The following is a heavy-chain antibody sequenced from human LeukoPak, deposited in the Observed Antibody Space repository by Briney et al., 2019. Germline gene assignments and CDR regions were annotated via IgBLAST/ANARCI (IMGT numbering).Heavy chain of an antibody. CDR2: IYHSGST. V-gene: IGHV4-38-2*02. Sequence: SETLSLTCTVSGYSISSGYYWGWIRQPPGRGLEWIGSIYHSGSTYYNPSLKSRVTISVDTSKNQFSLKLSSVTAADTAVYYCARVVLSPRNSEFDYWGQGTLVTVSS. D-gene: IGHD4-23*01. CDR1: GYSISSGYY. J-gene: IGHJ4*02. CDR3: ARVVLSPRNSEFDY.